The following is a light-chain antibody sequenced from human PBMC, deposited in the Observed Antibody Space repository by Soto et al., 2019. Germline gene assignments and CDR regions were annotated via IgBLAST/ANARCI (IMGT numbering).Light chain of an antibody. CDR3: QHYNSYSEA. V-gene: IGKV3-20*01. CDR2: GAS. J-gene: IGKJ1*01. Sequence: EIVLTQSPGTLSLSPGERATLSCRASQSIRSNYLAWYQQKPGQAPRLLIYGASRRATGIPDRFSGSGSGTDFTLTISRLEPEDFATYYCQHYNSYSEAFGQGTKVELK. CDR1: QSIRSNY.